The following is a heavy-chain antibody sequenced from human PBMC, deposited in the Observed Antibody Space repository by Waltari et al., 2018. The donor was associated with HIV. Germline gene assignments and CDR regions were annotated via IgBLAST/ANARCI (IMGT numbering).Heavy chain of an antibody. J-gene: IGHJ4*02. D-gene: IGHD3-3*02. CDR1: GESFNDYY. V-gene: IGHV4-34*02. CDR3: ARWNDTQGFYYQFYYFDF. Sequence: QVQLQQWGSTLLKPSETLSLPCAVYGESFNDYYWTWIRQAPGKTLAWGGGVNHRGVTYHRPSVRCRVHGRITISVATAKNQFSLKLKSVTAADTAMYFCARWNDTQGFYYQFYYFDFWSQGTFVTVSP. CDR2: VNHRGVT.